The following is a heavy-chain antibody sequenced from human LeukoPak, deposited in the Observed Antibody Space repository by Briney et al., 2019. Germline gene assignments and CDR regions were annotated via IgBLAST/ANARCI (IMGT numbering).Heavy chain of an antibody. CDR2: IYTSGST. V-gene: IGHV4-4*07. CDR3: ARDQDVVIPAAYNWFDP. CDR1: GGSISSYY. J-gene: IGHJ5*02. D-gene: IGHD2-2*01. Sequence: SETLSLTCTVSGGSISSYYWSWIRQPAGKGLEWIGRIYTSGSTNYNPSLKSRVTMSVDTSKNQFSLKLSSVTAADTAVYNCARDQDVVIPAAYNWFDPWGQGTLVTVSS.